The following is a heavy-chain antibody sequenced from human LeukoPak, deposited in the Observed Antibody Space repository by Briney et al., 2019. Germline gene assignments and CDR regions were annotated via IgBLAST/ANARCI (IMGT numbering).Heavy chain of an antibody. CDR2: SGQSGGA. CDR3: ARGRGHSYGL. Sequence: PSETLSLTCTVSGGSISSYYWSWIRQPPGKGLEWIGESGQSGGANYNPSLRNRVIISVEASSNQISLKMTSVTAADTAVYYCARGRGHSYGLWGQGKLVIVSS. J-gene: IGHJ4*02. D-gene: IGHD5-18*01. V-gene: IGHV4-34*01. CDR1: GGSISSYY.